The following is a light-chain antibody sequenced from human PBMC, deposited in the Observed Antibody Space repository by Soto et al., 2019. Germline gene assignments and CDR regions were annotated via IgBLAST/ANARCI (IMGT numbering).Light chain of an antibody. J-gene: IGLJ1*01. CDR2: ENN. V-gene: IGLV1-40*01. CDR1: SSNIGAGYE. CDR3: QSYDRSLSGYV. Sequence: SVLTQPPSVSEAPGQRVTISCTGSSSNIGAGYEAHWYQQVPGTAPKLLIYENNNRPSGVPDRFSGSKSGTSASLAITGLKAEDEAEYYCQSYDRSLSGYVFGTGTKLTVL.